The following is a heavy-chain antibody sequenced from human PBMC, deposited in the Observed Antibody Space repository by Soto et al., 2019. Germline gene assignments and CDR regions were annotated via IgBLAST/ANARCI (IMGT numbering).Heavy chain of an antibody. D-gene: IGHD2-15*01. J-gene: IGHJ4*02. Sequence: QVQLQESGPGLVKPSQTLSLTCTVSGGSMNSGGYCWNWIRQHPGEGLEWIGCISYGGTTSYNPSLKSLLTISVDTSKSHFSLMLNSVTAADTAVYYCSRGILVWGQGTLIAVSS. CDR2: ISYGGTT. CDR1: GGSMNSGGYC. V-gene: IGHV4-31*01. CDR3: SRGILV.